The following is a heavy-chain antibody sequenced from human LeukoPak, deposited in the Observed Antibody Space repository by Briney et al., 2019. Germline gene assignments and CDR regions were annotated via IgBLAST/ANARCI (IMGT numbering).Heavy chain of an antibody. V-gene: IGHV3-53*01. Sequence: GGSLRLSCAASGFTVSSNYMSWVRQAPGKGLEWVSVIYSGGSRYYADSVKGRFTISRDNSKNTMYLQMNSLRAEDTAVYYCAKDPASYYKPAGFDYWGQGTLVTVSS. D-gene: IGHD1-26*01. CDR3: AKDPASYYKPAGFDY. CDR2: IYSGGSR. CDR1: GFTVSSNY. J-gene: IGHJ4*02.